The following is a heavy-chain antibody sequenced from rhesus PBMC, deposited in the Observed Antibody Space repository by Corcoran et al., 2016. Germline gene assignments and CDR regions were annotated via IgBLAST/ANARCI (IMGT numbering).Heavy chain of an antibody. CDR2: IDGSRTST. Sequence: QVQLQESGPGVVKPSETLSLTCAVSGGSLSDSYRLRWFRPPPGKGLEWIGYIDGSRTSTNYNPSLKSRVTNSKDTSKNQFSLKLSSVTAADTAVYYCARNYGNYWYFDIWGPGTPITISS. CDR3: ARNYGNYWYFDI. CDR1: GGSLSDSYR. D-gene: IGHD4-35*01. J-gene: IGHJ2*01. V-gene: IGHV4S10*01.